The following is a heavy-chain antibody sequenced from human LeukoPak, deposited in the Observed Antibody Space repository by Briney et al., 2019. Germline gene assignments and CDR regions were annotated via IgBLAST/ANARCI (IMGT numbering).Heavy chain of an antibody. CDR1: GGSISSGSYY. J-gene: IGHJ4*02. CDR3: ARHLPAGNTNFDY. Sequence: SETLSLTCTVSGGSISSGSYYWGWIRQPPGKGLEWIGSIYYSGSTYYNPSLKSRVTISVDTSKSQFSLKLNCVTAADTAVYYCARHLPAGNTNFDYWGQGTLVTVSS. CDR2: IYYSGST. D-gene: IGHD6-19*01. V-gene: IGHV4-39*01.